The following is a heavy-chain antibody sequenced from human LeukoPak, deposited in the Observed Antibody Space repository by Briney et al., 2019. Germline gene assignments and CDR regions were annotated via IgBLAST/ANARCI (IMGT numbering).Heavy chain of an antibody. D-gene: IGHD3-22*01. CDR2: IFSGDST. Sequence: GGSLRLSCEVSGFSVDGNYMTWVRQVPGRGLEWVALIFSGDSTDYPDSVKGRFTISRDKSKNTLHLQMDSLRPEDTAMYYCALTYYFDRRGYSYFDNWGQGALVTVSS. J-gene: IGHJ4*02. CDR3: ALTYYFDRRGYSYFDN. V-gene: IGHV3-53*01. CDR1: GFSVDGNY.